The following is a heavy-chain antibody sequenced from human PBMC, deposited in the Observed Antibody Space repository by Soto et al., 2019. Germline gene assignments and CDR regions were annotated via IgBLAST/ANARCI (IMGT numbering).Heavy chain of an antibody. CDR1: GYTFTVYY. D-gene: IGHD1-26*01. J-gene: IGHJ4*02. Sequence: ASVKVSCKASGYTFTVYYMHWVRQAPGQGLEWMGWINPKSGGTMYPQKFQGRVTMTWDTSISTAYMALTRLRSDDTAVYYCARDLAKGGGSAGFDYWGQRTLVTVSS. V-gene: IGHV1-2*02. CDR2: INPKSGGT. CDR3: ARDLAKGGGSAGFDY.